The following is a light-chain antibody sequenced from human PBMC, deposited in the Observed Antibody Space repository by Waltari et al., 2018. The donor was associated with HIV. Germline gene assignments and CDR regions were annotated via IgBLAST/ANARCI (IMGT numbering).Light chain of an antibody. CDR3: SSRDTTGNHLI. CDR2: GED. J-gene: IGLJ2*01. CDR1: LLRSNY. V-gene: IGLV3-19*01. Sequence: SSGLTQDPAVSVALGPTVRITCQGDLLRSNYASWYQQKPGQAPVLVVYGEDDRPSGIPDRFSASNSGNTGSLTITGAQAEDAADYFCSSRDTTGNHLIFGGGTKLTVL.